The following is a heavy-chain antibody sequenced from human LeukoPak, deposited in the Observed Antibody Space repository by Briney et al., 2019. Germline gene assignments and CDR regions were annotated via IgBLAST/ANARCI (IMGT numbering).Heavy chain of an antibody. Sequence: PSETLSLTCAVSGGSISSSNWWSWVRQPPGKGLEWIGEIYHSGSTNYNPSLKSRVTISVDTSKNQFSLKLSSVTAADTAVYYCARFYYYDSSGYRGGYYYYGMDVWGQGTTVTVSS. CDR3: ARFYYYDSSGYRGGYYYYGMDV. V-gene: IGHV4-4*02. CDR1: GGSISSSNW. D-gene: IGHD3-22*01. J-gene: IGHJ6*02. CDR2: IYHSGST.